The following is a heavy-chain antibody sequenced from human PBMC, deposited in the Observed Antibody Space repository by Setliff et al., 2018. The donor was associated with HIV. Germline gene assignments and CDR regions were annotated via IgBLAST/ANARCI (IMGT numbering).Heavy chain of an antibody. D-gene: IGHD2-15*01. Sequence: ASVKVSCKASGYTFTSYAMNWVRQAPGQGLEWMGWINTNTGNPTYAQGFTGRFVFSLDTSVSTAYLQISSLKAEDTAVYYCAKPVGSDGSRQLDSWGQGTLVTVSS. V-gene: IGHV7-4-1*02. CDR1: GYTFTSYA. CDR3: AKPVGSDGSRQLDS. CDR2: INTNTGNP. J-gene: IGHJ4*02.